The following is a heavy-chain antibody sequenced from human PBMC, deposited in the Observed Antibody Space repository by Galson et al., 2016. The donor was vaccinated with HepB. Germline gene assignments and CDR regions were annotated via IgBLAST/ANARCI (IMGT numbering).Heavy chain of an antibody. D-gene: IGHD3-3*01. CDR3: ARDRPTIFGVQPPFDY. Sequence: SVKVSCKASGYTFTTYGVSWVRQAPGRGLAWMGWISAYNGDTNYAHEVQGRVTMTTDTSTSTAYMELRSLRSDDTAIDYCARDRPTIFGVQPPFDYWGQGTLITVTS. J-gene: IGHJ4*02. CDR1: GYTFTTYG. V-gene: IGHV1-18*04. CDR2: ISAYNGDT.